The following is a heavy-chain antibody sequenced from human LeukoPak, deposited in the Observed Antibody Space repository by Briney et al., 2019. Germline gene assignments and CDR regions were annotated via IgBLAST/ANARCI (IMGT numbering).Heavy chain of an antibody. CDR2: IYHSGDT. D-gene: IGHD5-12*01. CDR3: ARDKNSGYDFGDFDY. V-gene: IGHV4-38-2*02. Sequence: SETLSLTCIVSGYSITSGYYWGWIRQPPGKGLEWIGSIYHSGDTYYNPSLKSRVTISVDTSKNQFSLKLSSVTAADTAVYYCARDKNSGYDFGDFDYWGQGTLVTVSS. CDR1: GYSITSGYY. J-gene: IGHJ4*02.